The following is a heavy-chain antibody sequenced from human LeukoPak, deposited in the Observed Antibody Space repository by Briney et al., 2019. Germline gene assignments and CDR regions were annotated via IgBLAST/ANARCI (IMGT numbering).Heavy chain of an antibody. Sequence: TSVKVSCKASGYTFTSYHMHWVRQAPGQGLEWMGKINLSGGSTTYAQKFQGRVTMTRDTSTSTVYMELSSLRSEDTAVYYCARDYVDDIPMIKDYWGQGTLVTVSS. V-gene: IGHV1-46*01. CDR1: GYTFTSYH. J-gene: IGHJ4*02. D-gene: IGHD2-8*01. CDR3: ARDYVDDIPMIKDY. CDR2: INLSGGST.